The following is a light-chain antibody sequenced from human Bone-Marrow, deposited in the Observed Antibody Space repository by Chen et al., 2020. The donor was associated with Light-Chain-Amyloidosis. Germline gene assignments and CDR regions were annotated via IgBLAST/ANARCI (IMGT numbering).Light chain of an antibody. CDR3: QSYQGSSQGV. CDR1: SGSIATNY. V-gene: IGLV6-57*01. CDR2: EDD. J-gene: IGLJ3*02. Sequence: NFMLTQPHSVSESPGKTVIISCTCSSGSIATNYVQWYQQRPGSSPTTVIYEDDQRPSGVPDRFSGSTDRSSNSASLTISGLKTEDEADYYCQSYQGSSQGVFSGGTKLTVL.